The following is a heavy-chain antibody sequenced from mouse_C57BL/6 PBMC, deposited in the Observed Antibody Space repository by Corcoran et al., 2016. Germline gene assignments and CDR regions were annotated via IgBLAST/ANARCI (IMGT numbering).Heavy chain of an antibody. D-gene: IGHD3-2*02. CDR3: ARDSQVAWFAY. CDR2: INTYSGVP. CDR1: GYTFTTYG. V-gene: IGHV9-3*01. J-gene: IGHJ3*01. Sequence: QIQLVQSGPELKKPGETVKISCKASGYTFTTYGMSWVKQAPGKGLKWMGWINTYSGVPTYADDFKGRFAFSLETSASTAYLQINNLKNEDMATYFCARDSQVAWFAYWGQGTLVTVSA.